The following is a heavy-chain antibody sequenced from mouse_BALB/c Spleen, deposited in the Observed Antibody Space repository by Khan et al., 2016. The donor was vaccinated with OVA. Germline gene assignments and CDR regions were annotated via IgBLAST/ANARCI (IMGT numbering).Heavy chain of an antibody. D-gene: IGHD2-4*01. J-gene: IGHJ3*01. CDR2: INPDSSTI. CDR3: ARVVYYEAY. CDR1: GFDFSRYW. V-gene: IGHV4-1*02. Sequence: EVKLLESGGGLVQPGGSLKLSCAASGFDFSRYWMSWVRQAPGKGLEWIGEINPDSSTINYTPSLKDKFIISRDNAKNTLYLQMSKVRSENTALYYCARVVYYEAYWGQGTLVTVSA.